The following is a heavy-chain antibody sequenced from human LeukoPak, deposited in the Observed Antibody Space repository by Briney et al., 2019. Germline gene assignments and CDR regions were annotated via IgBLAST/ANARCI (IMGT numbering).Heavy chain of an antibody. CDR2: IIPMLGRS. CDR1: GGSFSSYG. D-gene: IGHD5-18*01. Sequence: ASVKVSCKASGGSFSSYGVSWVRQAPGQGLEWMGGIIPMLGRSNYAQKFQGRVTISTDESTSTAYMEMSSLRSEDTAVYYCAREDHTANNWFDPWGQGTLVTVSS. V-gene: IGHV1-69*05. J-gene: IGHJ5*02. CDR3: AREDHTANNWFDP.